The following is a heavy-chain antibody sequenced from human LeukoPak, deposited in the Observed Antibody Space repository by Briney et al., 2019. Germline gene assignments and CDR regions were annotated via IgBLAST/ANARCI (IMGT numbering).Heavy chain of an antibody. CDR1: GFTFSNYW. CDR3: ARREELGYYDSSGYYY. Sequence: GGSLRLSCAASGFTFSNYWMSWVRQAPGKGLEWVANIKQDGSEKYYVDSVKGRFTISRDNAKNSLYLQMNSLRAEDTAVYYCARREELGYYDSSGYYYWGQGTLVTVSS. D-gene: IGHD3-22*01. J-gene: IGHJ4*02. CDR2: IKQDGSEK. V-gene: IGHV3-7*01.